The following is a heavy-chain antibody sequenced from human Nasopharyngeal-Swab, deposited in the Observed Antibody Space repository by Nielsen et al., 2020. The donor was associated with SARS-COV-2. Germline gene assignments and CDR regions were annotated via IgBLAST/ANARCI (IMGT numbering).Heavy chain of an antibody. D-gene: IGHD4-11*01. J-gene: IGHJ4*02. Sequence: ESLKISCAASGVTFSTLWLSWVRQAPGKGLEWVAGTNPDGSENYYVDSMRGRFTISRDNAKNSLYLQMHSLRAEDTAVFYCVSHGHYTFDYWGQGTLVTVSS. V-gene: IGHV3-7*02. CDR2: TNPDGSEN. CDR3: VSHGHYTFDY. CDR1: GVTFSTLW.